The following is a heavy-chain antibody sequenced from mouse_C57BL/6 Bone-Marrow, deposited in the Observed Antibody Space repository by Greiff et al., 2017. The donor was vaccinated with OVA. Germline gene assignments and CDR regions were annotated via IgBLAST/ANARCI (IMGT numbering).Heavy chain of an antibody. D-gene: IGHD1-1*01. CDR1: GFNIKDDY. J-gene: IGHJ3*01. CDR2: IDPANGDT. V-gene: IGHV14-4*01. CDR3: TFYYGSSYLFAY. Sequence: EVQLQQSGAELVRPGASVKLSCTASGFNIKDDYMHWVKQRPEQGLEWIGWIDPANGDTEYASKFQGKATITADTSSNTAYLQLSSRTSEDTAVYYCTFYYGSSYLFAYWGQGTLVTVSA.